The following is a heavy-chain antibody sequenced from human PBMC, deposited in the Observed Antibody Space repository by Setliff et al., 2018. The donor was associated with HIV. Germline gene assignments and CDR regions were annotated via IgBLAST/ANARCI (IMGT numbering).Heavy chain of an antibody. Sequence: SETLSLTCTVSGGSTSSGSYYWGWIRQPPGKGLEWIGNIYYSGSSYYNPSLKSRVTISVDTSKNQFSLKLSSVTAADTAVYYCARRGYSSGYFDYWGQGMLVTVSS. CDR3: ARRGYSSGYFDY. CDR2: IYYSGSS. CDR1: GGSTSSGSYY. V-gene: IGHV4-39*01. D-gene: IGHD6-19*01. J-gene: IGHJ4*02.